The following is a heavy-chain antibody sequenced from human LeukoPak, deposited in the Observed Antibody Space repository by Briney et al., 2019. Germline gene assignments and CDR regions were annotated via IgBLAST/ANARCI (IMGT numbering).Heavy chain of an antibody. CDR1: GFTFSDYY. CDR3: ARDRTYQLLHGFDP. CDR2: ISSSGSTI. J-gene: IGHJ5*02. Sequence: GGSLRLSCAASGFTFSDYYMSWIRQAPGKGLEWFSYISSSGSTIYYADSVKGRFTISRDNAKNSLYLQMNSLRAEDTAVYYCARDRTYQLLHGFDPWGQGTLVTVSS. D-gene: IGHD2-2*01. V-gene: IGHV3-11*04.